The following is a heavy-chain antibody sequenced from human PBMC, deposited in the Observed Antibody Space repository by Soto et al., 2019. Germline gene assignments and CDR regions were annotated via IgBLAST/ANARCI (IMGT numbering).Heavy chain of an antibody. CDR3: ARDQRQYYDCWSDGFDY. CDR1: GGSINSYY. Sequence: PSETLSLTCTVSGGSINSYYWSWIRQPPGKGLEWIGYIYNSGSTNYNPSLKSRVTISVDTSKNQFSLKLSSVTAADTAVYYCARDQRQYYDCWSDGFDYWGQGTLVTVSS. D-gene: IGHD3-3*01. J-gene: IGHJ4*02. V-gene: IGHV4-59*01. CDR2: IYNSGST.